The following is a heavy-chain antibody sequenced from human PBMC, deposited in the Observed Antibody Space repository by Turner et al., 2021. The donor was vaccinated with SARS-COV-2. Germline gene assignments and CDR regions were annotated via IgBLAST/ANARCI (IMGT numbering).Heavy chain of an antibody. CDR2: MYYRGST. J-gene: IGHJ4*02. V-gene: IGHV4-39*01. D-gene: IGHD3-3*01. Sequence: QLQLQESGPGLLRPPETLSLPCTVPGGSISSSSYCWGWIRQPPGKGLEWIGSMYYRGSTYYNPSLKSRVTISVDTSKNQFSLKLSSVTAADTAVYYCARSRLSGVDDYWGQGTLVTVSS. CDR1: GGSISSSSYC. CDR3: ARSRLSGVDDY.